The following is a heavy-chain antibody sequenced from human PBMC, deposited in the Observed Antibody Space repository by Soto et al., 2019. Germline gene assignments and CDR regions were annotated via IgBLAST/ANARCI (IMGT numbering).Heavy chain of an antibody. CDR2: IYTSGST. D-gene: IGHD3-10*01. CDR1: VGSISSYY. V-gene: IGHV4-4*07. Sequence: QVQLQESGPGLVKPSETLSLTCTVSVGSISSYYWSWIRQPAGKGLEWIGRIYTSGSTNYNPSLKSRVTISLDTSKNQFALKLSSVTATDTAVYYCARGMPVYYGSGSYPLPNGFDPWGQGTLVTVAS. CDR3: ARGMPVYYGSGSYPLPNGFDP. J-gene: IGHJ5*02.